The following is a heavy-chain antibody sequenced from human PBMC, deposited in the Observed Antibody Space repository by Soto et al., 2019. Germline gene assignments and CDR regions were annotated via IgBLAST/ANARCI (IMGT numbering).Heavy chain of an antibody. D-gene: IGHD2-2*02. CDR1: GFTFSSYA. V-gene: IGHV3-23*01. Sequence: EVHLLESGGGLIQPGGSLRLSCAASGFTFSSYAMNWVRQAPGKGLEWVSGISGSGGSTYYADSVKGRFTISRDNSKNTLYLQMNSLRAEDTAVYYCAKNGEDIVVVPAAILAWFDPWGQGTLVTVSS. CDR3: AKNGEDIVVVPAAILAWFDP. CDR2: ISGSGGST. J-gene: IGHJ5*02.